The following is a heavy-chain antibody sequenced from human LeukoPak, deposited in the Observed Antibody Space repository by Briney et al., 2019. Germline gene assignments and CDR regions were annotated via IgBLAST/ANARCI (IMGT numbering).Heavy chain of an antibody. D-gene: IGHD5-24*01. V-gene: IGHV4-39*01. CDR1: GGSISNSNSY. Sequence: PSETLSLTCTVSGGSISNSNSYWGWVRQPPGKGLEWIGTIFYSGNTYYTPSLKSRVTISVDTSKNQFSLRLTSVTAADTAVYFWMRHEEEDGYNAKPFDFWGQGTLVTVSS. CDR2: IFYSGNT. J-gene: IGHJ4*02. CDR3: MRHEEEDGYNAKPFDF.